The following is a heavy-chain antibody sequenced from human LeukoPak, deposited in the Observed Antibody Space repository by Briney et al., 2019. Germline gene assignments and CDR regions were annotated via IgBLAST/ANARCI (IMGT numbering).Heavy chain of an antibody. V-gene: IGHV3-23*01. D-gene: IGHD2-15*01. Sequence: GGSLRLSCAASGFTFSIYAMSWVRQAPGKGLGWVSAIGGRTDTTYYADSVKGRFTTSRDNSKNTLFLQMNSLRAEDTAVYYCATEGGPPIERYWGQGTLVTVSS. J-gene: IGHJ4*02. CDR2: IGGRTDTT. CDR3: ATEGGPPIERY. CDR1: GFTFSIYA.